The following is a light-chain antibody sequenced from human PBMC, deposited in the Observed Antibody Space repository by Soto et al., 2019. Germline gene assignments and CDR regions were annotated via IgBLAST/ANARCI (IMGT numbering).Light chain of an antibody. V-gene: IGKV1-5*01. CDR1: QSIKNY. Sequence: DVQMTQSPSTLSASVGDRVTITCRASQSIKNYLAWYQLRPGKAPRLLIYYASTLDRGVPSRFSGSGSGTEFTLTISSLQPDDFATYYCQQYASFSPAFGQGTNVGI. CDR3: QQYASFSPA. J-gene: IGKJ1*01. CDR2: YAS.